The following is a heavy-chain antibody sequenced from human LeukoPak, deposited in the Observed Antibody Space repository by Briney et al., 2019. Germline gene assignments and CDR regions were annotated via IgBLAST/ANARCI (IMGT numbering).Heavy chain of an antibody. CDR1: GFTFSIYA. J-gene: IGHJ4*02. CDR3: TGQAYYYDTSGFNFDY. Sequence: HSGGSLRLSCAASGFTFSIYAMSWVRQAPGKGLEWVSAISGSGGSTSYADSVKGRFTISRDNSNSALYLQMNSLKTEDTAVYYCTGQAYYYDTSGFNFDYWGQGILVAVSS. D-gene: IGHD3-22*01. V-gene: IGHV3-23*01. CDR2: ISGSGGST.